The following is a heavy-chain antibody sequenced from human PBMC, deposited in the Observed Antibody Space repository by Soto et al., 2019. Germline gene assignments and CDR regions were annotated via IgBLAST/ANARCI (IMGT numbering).Heavy chain of an antibody. J-gene: IGHJ5*02. CDR3: ARVSATVTSWFGP. D-gene: IGHD6-13*01. CDR2: LSYRGTT. V-gene: IGHV4-31*03. CDR1: GGSFNSGAYY. Sequence: QVQLQESGPGLVKPSQTLSLTCTVSGGSFNSGAYYWGWIRRHPGKGLEWIGYLSYRGTTYYSPSLKSRLTMSLDTSKNQFSLKLNSVTAADTAVYYCARVSATVTSWFGPWGPGTLVTVSS.